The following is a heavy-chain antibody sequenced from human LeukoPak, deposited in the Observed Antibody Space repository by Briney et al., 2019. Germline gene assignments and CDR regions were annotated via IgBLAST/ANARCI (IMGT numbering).Heavy chain of an antibody. D-gene: IGHD2-15*01. CDR1: GFTFSGYW. J-gene: IGHJ4*02. V-gene: IGHV3-21*01. Sequence: GGSLRLSCAASGFTFSGYWMGWVRQAPGKGLEWVSSISSSSSYIYYADSVKGRFTISRDNAKNSLYLQMNSLRAEDTAVYYCARVGVADTIDYWGQGTLVTVSS. CDR3: ARVGVADTIDY. CDR2: ISSSSSYI.